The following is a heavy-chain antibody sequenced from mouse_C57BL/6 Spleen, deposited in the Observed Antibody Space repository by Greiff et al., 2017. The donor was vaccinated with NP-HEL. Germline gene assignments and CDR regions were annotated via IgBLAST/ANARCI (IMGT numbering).Heavy chain of an antibody. J-gene: IGHJ2*01. Sequence: QVQLKQPGAELVKPGASVKMSCKASGYTFTSYWITWVKQRPGQGLEWIGAIYPGSGSTNYNEKFKSKATLTVDTSSSTAYMQLSSLTSEDAAVYYCARSMNWGFDYWGQGTTLTVSS. CDR3: ARSMNWGFDY. V-gene: IGHV1-55*01. CDR1: GYTFTSYW. D-gene: IGHD2-3*01. CDR2: IYPGSGST.